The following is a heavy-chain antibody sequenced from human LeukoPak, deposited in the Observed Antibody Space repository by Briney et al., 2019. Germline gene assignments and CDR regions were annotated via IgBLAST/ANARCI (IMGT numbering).Heavy chain of an antibody. CDR3: ARGGQDQLPRRAHWFDP. V-gene: IGHV3-30*03. CDR2: ISYDGSNK. CDR1: GFTFSSYG. D-gene: IGHD2-2*01. Sequence: GGSLRLSCAASGFTFSSYGMHWVRQAPGKGLEWVAVISYDGSNKYYADSVKGRFTISRDNSKNTLYLQMNSLRAEDTAVYYCARGGQDQLPRRAHWFDPWGQGTLVTVSS. J-gene: IGHJ5*02.